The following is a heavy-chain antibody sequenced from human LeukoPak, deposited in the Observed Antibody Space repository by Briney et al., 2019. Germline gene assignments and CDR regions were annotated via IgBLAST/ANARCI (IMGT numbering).Heavy chain of an antibody. CDR1: GFTFSSYS. CDR3: LPTAEKIDS. J-gene: IGHJ4*02. Sequence: GGSLRLSCAASGFTFSSYSMNWVRQAPGKGLERVSAIGSSGTYIYYADSVKGRFIISRDNAKNSLSLQMNSLRAEDTAVYYCLPTAEKIDSWGQGTLVTVSS. CDR2: IGSSGTYI. V-gene: IGHV3-21*01. D-gene: IGHD4-17*01.